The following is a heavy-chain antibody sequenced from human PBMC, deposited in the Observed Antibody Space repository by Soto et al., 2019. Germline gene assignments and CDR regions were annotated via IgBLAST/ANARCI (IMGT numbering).Heavy chain of an antibody. CDR2: IYYSGST. D-gene: IGHD3-22*01. Sequence: GDYYWSWIRQPPGKGLEWIGYIYYSGSTYYNPSLKSRVTISVDTSKNQFSLKLSSVTAADTAVYYCARGAYDSSGYRTLDYWGQGTLVTVS. CDR1: GDYY. CDR3: ARGAYDSSGYRTLDY. J-gene: IGHJ4*02. V-gene: IGHV4-30-4*01.